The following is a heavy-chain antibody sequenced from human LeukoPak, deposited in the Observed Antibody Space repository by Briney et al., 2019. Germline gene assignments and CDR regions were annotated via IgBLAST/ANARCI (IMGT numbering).Heavy chain of an antibody. V-gene: IGHV3-7*03. J-gene: IGHJ4*02. CDR2: IKQDGNKK. CDR3: AKDNLDTAMDN. CDR1: GFNFSSYW. D-gene: IGHD5-18*01. Sequence: GGSLRLSCAASGFNFSSYWMSWVRQAPGKGLEWMANIKQDGNKKYYVDSVKGRFTNCRDNDKNSLYLQMNSLRAEDTAVYYCAKDNLDTAMDNWGQGTLVTVSS.